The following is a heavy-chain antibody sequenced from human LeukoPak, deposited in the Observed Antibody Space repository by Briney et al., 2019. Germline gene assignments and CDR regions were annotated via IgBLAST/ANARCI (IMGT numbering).Heavy chain of an antibody. D-gene: IGHD6-19*01. CDR2: IYSSGIT. CDR1: GGSISDYY. J-gene: IGHJ4*02. V-gene: IGHV4-4*07. CDR3: AREEYSSGWYANY. Sequence: SETLSLTCTVSGGSISDYYWNWIRQPAGKGLEWIGRIYSSGITHYNPSLQSRVTMSVDTSKNQFSLRLSPVTAADTAVYYCAREEYSSGWYANYWGQGTRVTVSS.